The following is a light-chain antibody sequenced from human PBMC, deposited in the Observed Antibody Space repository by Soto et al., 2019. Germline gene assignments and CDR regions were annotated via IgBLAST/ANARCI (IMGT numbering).Light chain of an antibody. CDR3: QSADSSVV. V-gene: IGLV3-25*03. CDR2: KDS. CDR1: ALPKQY. J-gene: IGLJ2*01. Sequence: SYELTQPPSGSVSPGQTARITCSGDALPKQYAYWYQQKPGQAPVLVINKDSGRPSGIPERFSGSSSGTTVTLTISGVQAEDEADYYCQSADSSVVFGGGTKLTVL.